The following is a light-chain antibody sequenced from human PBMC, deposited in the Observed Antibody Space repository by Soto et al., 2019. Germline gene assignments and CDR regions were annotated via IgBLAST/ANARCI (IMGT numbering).Light chain of an antibody. CDR2: DAS. Sequence: DIQMTQSPSTLSASVGDRVTITCRASQTISSWLAWYQHKPEKAPKLLIYDASNLDSGVPSRFSGSGSGTEFSLTISNLQPDDCATYYCQQYENYWTFGQGTKVDI. CDR1: QTISSW. V-gene: IGKV1-5*01. CDR3: QQYENYWT. J-gene: IGKJ1*01.